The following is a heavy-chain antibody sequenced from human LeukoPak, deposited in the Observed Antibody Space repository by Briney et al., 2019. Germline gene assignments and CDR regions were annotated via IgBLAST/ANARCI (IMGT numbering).Heavy chain of an antibody. D-gene: IGHD6-13*01. CDR1: GYTFTCYY. J-gene: IGHJ4*02. Sequence: ASVKVSCKASGYTFTCYYMHWVRQAPGQGLEWMGWINPNSGGTNYAQKFQGRVTMTRDTSISTAYMELSRLRSDDTAVYYCARVRTLAAAGYFDYWGQGTLVTVSS. CDR2: INPNSGGT. CDR3: ARVRTLAAAGYFDY. V-gene: IGHV1-2*02.